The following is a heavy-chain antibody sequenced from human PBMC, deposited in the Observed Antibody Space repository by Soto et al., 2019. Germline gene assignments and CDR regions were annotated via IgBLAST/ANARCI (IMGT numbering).Heavy chain of an antibody. V-gene: IGHV6-1*01. CDR1: GDRVSSNSAA. D-gene: IGHD3-10*01. Sequence: SQTLSLTCAISGDRVSSNSAAWNWIRQSPSRGLEWLGRTYYRSKWYNDYAVSVKSRITINPDTSKNQFSLQLNSVTPEDTAVYYCARSTTVTMVRGVIITYYYGMDVWGQGTTVTVSS. CDR2: TYYRSKWYN. J-gene: IGHJ6*02. CDR3: ARSTTVTMVRGVIITYYYGMDV.